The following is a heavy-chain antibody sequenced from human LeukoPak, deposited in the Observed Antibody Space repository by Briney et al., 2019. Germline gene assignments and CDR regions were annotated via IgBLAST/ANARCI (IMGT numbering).Heavy chain of an antibody. CDR1: GFTVSTNY. V-gene: IGHV3-66*02. D-gene: IGHD6-6*01. CDR3: ARASIAASGYYFDY. Sequence: GGSLRLSCAASGFTVSTNYMTWVRQAPGRGLEWVSVIYSGGSTFYADSVKGRFTISRDNSKNTLYLQMNSLRAEDTAVYYCARASIAASGYYFDYWGQGTLVTVSS. J-gene: IGHJ4*02. CDR2: IYSGGST.